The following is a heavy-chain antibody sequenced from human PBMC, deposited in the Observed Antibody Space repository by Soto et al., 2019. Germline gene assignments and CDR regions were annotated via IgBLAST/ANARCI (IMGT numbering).Heavy chain of an antibody. D-gene: IGHD1-1*01. V-gene: IGHV2-5*01. CDR3: ATRNWKALAFDY. CDR1: GFSLSTSGVG. J-gene: IGHJ4*02. Sequence: SGPTLVNPTQTLTLTCTFSGFSLSTSGVGVGWIRQPPGKALEWLALIYWNDDKRYSPSLKSRLTITKDTSKNQVVLTMTNMDPVDTAPYFCATRNWKALAFDYWGQGTLVTVSS. CDR2: IYWNDDK.